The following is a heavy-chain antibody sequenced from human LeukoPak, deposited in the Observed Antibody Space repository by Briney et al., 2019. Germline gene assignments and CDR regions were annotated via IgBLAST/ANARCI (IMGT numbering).Heavy chain of an antibody. J-gene: IGHJ6*02. CDR2: IYYSGST. Sequence: PSEALSLTCTVSGGSISSYYWSWIRQPPGKGLEWIGYIYYSGSTNYNPSLKSRVTISVDTSKNQFSLKLSSVTAADTAVYYCARAIAVAGIGGYYYYYYGMDVWGQGTTVTVSS. CDR1: GGSISSYY. D-gene: IGHD6-19*01. CDR3: ARAIAVAGIGGYYYYYYGMDV. V-gene: IGHV4-59*01.